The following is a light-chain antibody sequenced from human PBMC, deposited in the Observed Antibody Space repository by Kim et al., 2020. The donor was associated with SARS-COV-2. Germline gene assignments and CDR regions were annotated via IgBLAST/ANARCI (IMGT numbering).Light chain of an antibody. Sequence: SVSPGERATHSCRASQTISSNLAWFQQKPGQAPRLLIYSASSRATGVPTRFSGSGFGTEFSLTISGLQSEDFATYHCHQYNFWPYSFGQGTKLEI. V-gene: IGKV3-15*01. CDR1: QTISSN. CDR2: SAS. CDR3: HQYNFWPYS. J-gene: IGKJ2*01.